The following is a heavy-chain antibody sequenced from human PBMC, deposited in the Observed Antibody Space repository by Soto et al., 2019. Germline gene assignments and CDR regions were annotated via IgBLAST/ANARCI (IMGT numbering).Heavy chain of an antibody. CDR3: ARDGGDILTGYCTDNWFDP. CDR2: IYTSGST. CDR1: GGSISSYY. V-gene: IGHV4-4*07. J-gene: IGHJ5*02. D-gene: IGHD3-9*01. Sequence: SETLSLTCTVSGGSISSYYWSWIRQPAGEGLEWIGRIYTSGSTNYNPSLKSRVTMSVDTSKNQFSLKLSSVTAADTAVYYCARDGGDILTGYCTDNWFDPWGQGTLVTV.